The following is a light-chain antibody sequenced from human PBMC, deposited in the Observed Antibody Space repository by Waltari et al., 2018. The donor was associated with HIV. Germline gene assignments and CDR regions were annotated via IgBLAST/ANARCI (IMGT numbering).Light chain of an antibody. CDR1: SSNIGAGYD. Sequence: QSVLTQPPSVSGAPGQRVTIPCPGSSSNIGAGYDIHWYLHLPGTAPKLLIYGNSNRPSGVPDRFSGSKSGTSASLAITGLQAEDEADYYCQSYDSSLSGWVFGGGTKLTVL. V-gene: IGLV1-40*01. CDR2: GNS. CDR3: QSYDSSLSGWV. J-gene: IGLJ3*02.